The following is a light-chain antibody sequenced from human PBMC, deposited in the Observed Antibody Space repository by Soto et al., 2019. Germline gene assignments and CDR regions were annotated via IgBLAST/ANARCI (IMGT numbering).Light chain of an antibody. CDR3: QSYDSSLSGFYV. J-gene: IGLJ1*01. CDR2: GNS. V-gene: IGLV1-40*01. CDR1: SSNIGAGYD. Sequence: QSVLTQPPSVSGAPGQRVTISCTGSSSNIGAGYDVHWYQQLPGTAPRLLIYGNSNRPSGVPDRFSGSKSGTSASLXITGLQAEDEADYYCQSYDSSLSGFYVFGTGTKLTVL.